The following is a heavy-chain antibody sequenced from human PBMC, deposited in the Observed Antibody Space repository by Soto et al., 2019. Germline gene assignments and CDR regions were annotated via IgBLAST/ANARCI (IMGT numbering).Heavy chain of an antibody. CDR2: IYYSGST. CDR1: GGSISSYY. V-gene: IGHV4-59*01. CDR3: ARDKRTMVRGASYGMDV. J-gene: IGHJ6*02. D-gene: IGHD3-10*01. Sequence: SETLSLTCTVSGGSISSYYWSWIRQPPGKGLEWIGYIYYSGSTNYNPSLKSRVTISVDTSKNQFSLKLSSVTAADTAVYYCARDKRTMVRGASYGMDVWGQGTTVTVS.